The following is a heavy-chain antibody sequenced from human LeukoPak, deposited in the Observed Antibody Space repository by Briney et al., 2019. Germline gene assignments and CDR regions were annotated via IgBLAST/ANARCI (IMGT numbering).Heavy chain of an antibody. V-gene: IGHV4-34*01. Sequence: SETLSLTCNVYGGSFTAFYWSWIRQPPGKGLEWIGEVNHSGTTNYNPSLKSRVTLSVDTSKNQFSLKLSSVTAADTAVYYCARGWRHDYWGQGTLVTVSS. CDR1: GGSFTAFY. J-gene: IGHJ4*02. CDR2: VNHSGTT. CDR3: ARGWRHDY. D-gene: IGHD5-12*01.